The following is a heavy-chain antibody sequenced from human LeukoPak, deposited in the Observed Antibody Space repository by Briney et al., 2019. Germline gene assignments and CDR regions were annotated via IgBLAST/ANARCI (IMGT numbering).Heavy chain of an antibody. CDR1: GYTFTGYY. Sequence: ASVEVSCKASGYTFTGYYMHWVRQAPGRGLEWMGWINPNSGGTNYAQKFQGRVTMTRDTSISTAYMELSRLRSDDTAVYYCARVDWEAYFDYWGQGTLVTVSS. CDR2: INPNSGGT. J-gene: IGHJ4*02. CDR3: ARVDWEAYFDY. V-gene: IGHV1-2*02. D-gene: IGHD1-26*01.